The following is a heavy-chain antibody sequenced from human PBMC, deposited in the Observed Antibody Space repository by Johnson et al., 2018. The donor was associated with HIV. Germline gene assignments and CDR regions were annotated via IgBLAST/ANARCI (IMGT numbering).Heavy chain of an antibody. D-gene: IGHD5-24*01. CDR1: GFTFDDYT. CDR2: ISWNGANT. J-gene: IGHJ3*02. CDR3: AKPQMAPLDAFDI. Sequence: VQLVESGGVVVQPGGSLRLSCAASGFTFDDYTMHWVRQAPGKGLEWISLISWNGANTYYADSVRGRLTISRDNGKKSVYLQMSSLRTEDTALYFCAKPQMAPLDAFDIWGQGTMVTVSS. V-gene: IGHV3-43*01.